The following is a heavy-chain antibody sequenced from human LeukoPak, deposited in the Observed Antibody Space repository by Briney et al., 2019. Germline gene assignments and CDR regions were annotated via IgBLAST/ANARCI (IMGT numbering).Heavy chain of an antibody. CDR3: AKLSLEVA. Sequence: PGGSLRLSCAASGFTFSSYGMSWVRQAPGKGLEWVSTFTGSGGGTYYADSVKGRFTISRDNSKNTLYLQMSGLRAEDTAVYYCAKLSLEVAWGQGTLVTVSS. CDR1: GFTFSSYG. J-gene: IGHJ5*02. CDR2: FTGSGGGT. D-gene: IGHD2-15*01. V-gene: IGHV3-23*01.